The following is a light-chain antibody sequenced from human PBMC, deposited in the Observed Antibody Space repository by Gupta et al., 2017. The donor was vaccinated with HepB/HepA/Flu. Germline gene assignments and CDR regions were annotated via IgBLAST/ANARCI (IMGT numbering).Light chain of an antibody. V-gene: IGKV3-20*01. Sequence: EIVLTQSPDTLSLSPRERSTLSCRASRSVGFNYFACYQQKPGQTPRLLIYGSATRATGVPDRFIGSGSGTEFTLTISRLEPDDFAVYYCYQYTTSPRTFGQGTKVEIK. CDR2: GSA. J-gene: IGKJ1*01. CDR3: YQYTTSPRT. CDR1: RSVGFNY.